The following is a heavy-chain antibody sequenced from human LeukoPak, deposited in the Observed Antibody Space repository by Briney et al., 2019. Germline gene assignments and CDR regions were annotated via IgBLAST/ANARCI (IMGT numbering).Heavy chain of an antibody. J-gene: IGHJ4*02. CDR1: GFTFSSYG. Sequence: GGSLRLSCAASGFTFSSYGMNWVRQAPGKGLEWVSYISSSGSTIYYADSVKGRFTISRDNAKNSLYLQMNSLRAEDTAVYYCARENGVVVAAPFDYWGQGTLVTVSS. CDR3: ARENGVVVAAPFDY. D-gene: IGHD2-15*01. CDR2: ISSSGSTI. V-gene: IGHV3-48*03.